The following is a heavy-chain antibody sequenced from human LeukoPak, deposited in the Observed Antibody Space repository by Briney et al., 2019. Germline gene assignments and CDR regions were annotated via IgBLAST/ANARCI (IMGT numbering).Heavy chain of an antibody. J-gene: IGHJ4*02. V-gene: IGHV2-26*02. Sequence: PSETLSLTCTVSGGSISNYYWSRIRQPPGKALEWLAHIFSNDEKSYSTSLKSRLTISKDTSKSQVVLTMTNMDPVDTATYYCARIGGILTEVIGVPIFDYWGQGTLVTVSS. D-gene: IGHD7-27*01. CDR1: GGSISNYYW. CDR2: IFSNDEK. CDR3: ARIGGILTEVIGVPIFDY.